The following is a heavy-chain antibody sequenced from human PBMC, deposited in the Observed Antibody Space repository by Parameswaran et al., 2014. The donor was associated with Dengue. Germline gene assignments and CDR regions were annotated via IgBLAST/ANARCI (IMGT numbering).Heavy chain of an antibody. CDR3: ARDGPRGSGSYLGFDP. D-gene: IGHD3-10*01. CDR2: IYYSGST. J-gene: IGHJ5*02. V-gene: IGHV4-59*01. Sequence: RWIRQPPGKGLEWIGYIYYSGSTNYNPSLKSRVTISVDTSKNQFSLKLSSVTAADTAVYYCARDGPRGSGSYLGFDPWGQGTLVTVSS.